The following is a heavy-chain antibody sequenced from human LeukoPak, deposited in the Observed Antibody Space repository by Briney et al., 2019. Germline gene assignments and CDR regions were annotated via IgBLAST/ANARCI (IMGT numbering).Heavy chain of an antibody. D-gene: IGHD2-15*01. CDR2: ISWNSGSI. V-gene: IGHV3-9*01. CDR3: AKAYCSGGSCNSDSVFFDY. Sequence: GGSLRLSCAASGFTFDDYAMHWVRQAPGKGLEWVSGISWNSGSIGYADSVKGRFTISRDNAKDSLYLQMNSLRAEDTALYYCAKAYCSGGSCNSDSVFFDYWGQGTLVTVSS. J-gene: IGHJ4*02. CDR1: GFTFDDYA.